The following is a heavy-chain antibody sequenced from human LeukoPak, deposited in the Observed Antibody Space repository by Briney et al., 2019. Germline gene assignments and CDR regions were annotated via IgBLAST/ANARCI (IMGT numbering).Heavy chain of an antibody. D-gene: IGHD6-19*01. CDR3: ARVDSSGWYYFDY. Sequence: ASVKVSCKASGYTFTGYYMHWVRQAPAQGRKWMGWINPNSGGTNYAQKFQGRVTMTRDTSISTAYMELSRLRSDDTAVYYCARVDSSGWYYFDYWGQGTLVTVSS. J-gene: IGHJ4*02. CDR1: GYTFTGYY. CDR2: INPNSGGT. V-gene: IGHV1-2*02.